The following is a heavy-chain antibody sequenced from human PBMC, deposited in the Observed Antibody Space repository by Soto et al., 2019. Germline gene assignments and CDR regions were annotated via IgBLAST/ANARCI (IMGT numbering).Heavy chain of an antibody. D-gene: IGHD3-16*01. CDR1: GFTFSSYA. V-gene: IGHV3-30-3*01. CDR3: ARDYEAAYDY. Sequence: QVQLVESGGGVVQPGRSLRLSCAASGFTFSSYAMHWVRQAPGKGLEWVAVISYDGSNKYYADSVKGRFTISRDNSKNTLYLQMNSLRAEDTAVYYCARDYEAAYDYWGQGTLVTVSS. J-gene: IGHJ4*02. CDR2: ISYDGSNK.